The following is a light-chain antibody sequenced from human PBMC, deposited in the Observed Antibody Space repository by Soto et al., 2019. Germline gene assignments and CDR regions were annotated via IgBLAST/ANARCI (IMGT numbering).Light chain of an antibody. V-gene: IGKV1-5*01. Sequence: EIQMTQSPSSLSSSXEYRVTITXXASQDISNYLNWYQQKPGKAPKLLIYDASSLESGVPSRFSGSGSGTEFTLTISSLQPDDFATYYCQQYNSYSGTFGQGTKVDI. CDR1: QDISNY. CDR2: DAS. J-gene: IGKJ1*01. CDR3: QQYNSYSGT.